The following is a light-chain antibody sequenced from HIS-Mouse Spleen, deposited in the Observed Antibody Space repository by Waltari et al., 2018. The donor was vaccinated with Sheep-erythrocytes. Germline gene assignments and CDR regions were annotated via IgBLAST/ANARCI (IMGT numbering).Light chain of an antibody. CDR3: QQYGSSRQQTFT. CDR2: GAS. J-gene: IGKJ3*01. CDR1: QSVSSSY. Sequence: EIVLTQSPGTLSLSPGERATLSCRASQSVSSSYLAWYQQKPGQAPRLLIYGASSRATGIPDRFSGSGSGTDFTLTISRLEPEDFAVYYCQQYGSSRQQTFTFSPGTKVDIK. V-gene: IGKV3-20*01.